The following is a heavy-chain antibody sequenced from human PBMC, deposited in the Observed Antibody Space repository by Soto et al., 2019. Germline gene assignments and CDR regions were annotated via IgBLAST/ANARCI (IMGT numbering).Heavy chain of an antibody. CDR2: IYYSGST. J-gene: IGHJ4*02. V-gene: IGHV4-59*01. CDR1: GGSISSYS. CDR3: ATAVTGTPYFDY. D-gene: IGHD6-19*01. Sequence: PSETLSLTCTVSGGSISSYSWTWIRQPPGKGLEWIGYIYYSGSTNYNPSLKSRVTISVDTSKNQFFLKLSSVTAADTAVYYCATAVTGTPYFDYWGQGTLVTVSS.